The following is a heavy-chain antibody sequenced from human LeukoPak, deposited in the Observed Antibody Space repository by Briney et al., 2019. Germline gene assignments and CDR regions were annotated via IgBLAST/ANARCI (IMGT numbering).Heavy chain of an antibody. CDR3: ARAAAGVYYFDL. CDR1: GGSISSGGYY. CDR2: LYPSGST. V-gene: IGHV4-39*07. J-gene: IGHJ4*02. D-gene: IGHD6-13*01. Sequence: PSRTLSLTCTVSGGSISSGGYYWSWIRQPPGKGLEWIGSLYPSGSTYDNPSLKSRVTLSVDTSKNQFSLRLSSVTAADRAVYYCARAAAGVYYFDLWGQGALVTVSS.